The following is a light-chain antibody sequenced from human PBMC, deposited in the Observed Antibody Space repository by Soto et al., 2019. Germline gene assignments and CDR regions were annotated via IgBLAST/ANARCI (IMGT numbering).Light chain of an antibody. J-gene: IGKJ5*01. CDR1: QAIRND. CDR3: QQYNNWPTIT. V-gene: IGKV1-6*01. CDR2: TAS. Sequence: AIQMTQSPSSLSASVGDRVIITCRASQAIRNDLGWYQQKPGKAPKLLIYTASTLQSGVPSRFSGSGSGTEFTLTISSLQSEDFAVYYCQQYNNWPTITFGHGTRLEIK.